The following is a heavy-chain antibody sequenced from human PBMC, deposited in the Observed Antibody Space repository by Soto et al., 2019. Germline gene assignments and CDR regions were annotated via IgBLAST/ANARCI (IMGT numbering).Heavy chain of an antibody. J-gene: IGHJ4*02. Sequence: ASVKVSCKASGYTLTSYGISWVRQAPGQGLEWMGWISAYNGNTNYAQKLQGRVTMTTDTSTSTAYMELRSLRSDDTTVYYCARDMVVAVADPNFDYWGQGTLVTVSS. CDR3: ARDMVVAVADPNFDY. CDR1: GYTLTSYG. CDR2: ISAYNGNT. D-gene: IGHD6-19*01. V-gene: IGHV1-18*01.